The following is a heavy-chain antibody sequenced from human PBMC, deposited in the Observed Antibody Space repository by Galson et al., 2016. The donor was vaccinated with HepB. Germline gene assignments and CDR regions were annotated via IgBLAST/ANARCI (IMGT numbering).Heavy chain of an antibody. J-gene: IGHJ4*02. Sequence: CAISGDSVSSNSAAWNWIRQSPSRGLERLGRTYYRSKWYNDYAVSVRSRITINPDSSKNQFSLQLNSVTPEDTAVYYCVGEYCGGGSCYAYDYWGQGTLVTVSS. D-gene: IGHD2-15*01. CDR2: TYYRSKWYN. CDR3: VGEYCGGGSCYAYDY. CDR1: GDSVSSNSAA. V-gene: IGHV6-1*01.